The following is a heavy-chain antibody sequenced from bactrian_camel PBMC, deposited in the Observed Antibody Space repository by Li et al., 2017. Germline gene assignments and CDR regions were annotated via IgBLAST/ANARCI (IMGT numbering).Heavy chain of an antibody. CDR1: GDTFSTYC. Sequence: QLVESGGGSVHAGESLSLSCVYSGDTFSTYCMGWFRQVPGKEREGVAWISTGDTSTDYADSVKGRFTISLDNAKNTMYLQLSSLKPEDTAMYYCAADRCYPGWSRSGDDFPYWGRGTQVTVS. V-gene: IGHV3S68*01. CDR2: ISTGDTST. J-gene: IGHJ4*01. CDR3: AADRCYPGWSRSGDDFPY. D-gene: IGHD1*01.